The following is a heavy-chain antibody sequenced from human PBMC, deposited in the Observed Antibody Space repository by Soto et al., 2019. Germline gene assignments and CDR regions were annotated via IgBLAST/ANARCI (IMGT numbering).Heavy chain of an antibody. CDR3: ARGNLDV. CDR1: GFTFSLFT. J-gene: IGHJ6*02. Sequence: GGSLRLSCAASGFTFSLFTLHWVRQPPGKGLDWVAVVSTDVNNKFYASSVKGRFTISRDNSKNTMYLQMNNLSPEDTAVYYCARGNLDVWGQGTTVTVSS. V-gene: IGHV3-30-3*01. CDR2: VSTDVNNK. D-gene: IGHD1-7*01.